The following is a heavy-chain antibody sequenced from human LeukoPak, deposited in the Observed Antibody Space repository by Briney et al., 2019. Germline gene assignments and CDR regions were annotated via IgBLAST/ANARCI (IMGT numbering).Heavy chain of an antibody. CDR3: ARLRFLEWLFPWFDP. D-gene: IGHD3-3*01. Sequence: SETLSLTCSVSGGSISSQYWSWIRQPPGRGLEWIGYISYSGSTKYNPSLKSRVTISVDTSKNQFSLKVNSMTAADTSVYYCARLRFLEWLFPWFDPWGQGILATVSS. J-gene: IGHJ5*02. CDR2: ISYSGST. CDR1: GGSISSQY. V-gene: IGHV4-59*08.